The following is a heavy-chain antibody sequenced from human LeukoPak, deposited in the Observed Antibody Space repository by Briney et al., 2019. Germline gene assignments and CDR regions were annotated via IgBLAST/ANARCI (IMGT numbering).Heavy chain of an antibody. J-gene: IGHJ6*03. CDR3: ARAGVAARPRYYYMDV. CDR2: ISSSSSYI. CDR1: GFSFSSYE. D-gene: IGHD6-6*01. V-gene: IGHV3-21*01. Sequence: GGSLRLSCAASGFSFSSYEMNWFRQAPGKGLEWVSSISSSSSYIYYADSVKGRFTISRDNAKNSLYLQVNSLRAEDTAVYYCARAGVAARPRYYYMDVWGKGTTVTVSS.